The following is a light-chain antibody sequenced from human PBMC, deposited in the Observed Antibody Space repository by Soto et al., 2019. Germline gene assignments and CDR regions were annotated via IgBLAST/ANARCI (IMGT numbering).Light chain of an antibody. CDR3: SSYTSSITPYV. CDR2: DVS. V-gene: IGLV2-14*03. Sequence: QSVLTQPASVSGSPGQSITIYCTGTSNDVGGYDYVSWYQQHPGKAPKLMIYDVSNRPSGVSNRFSGSKSGNTASLTISGLQAEDEAEYYCSSYTSSITPYVFGTGTKLTVL. J-gene: IGLJ1*01. CDR1: SNDVGGYDY.